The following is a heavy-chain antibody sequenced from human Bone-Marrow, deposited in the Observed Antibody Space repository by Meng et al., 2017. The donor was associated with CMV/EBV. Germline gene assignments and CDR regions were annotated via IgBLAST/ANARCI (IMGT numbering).Heavy chain of an antibody. Sequence: GESLKISCAASGFAFSSYEMNWVRQAPGKGLEWVSYISSSGSTIYYADSVKGRFTISRDNAKNTLYLQMNSLRAEDTAVYYCANQLRFLEWLLYFQHWGQGTLVTVSS. CDR2: ISSSGSTI. V-gene: IGHV3-48*03. CDR3: ANQLRFLEWLLYFQH. D-gene: IGHD3-3*01. CDR1: GFAFSSYE. J-gene: IGHJ1*01.